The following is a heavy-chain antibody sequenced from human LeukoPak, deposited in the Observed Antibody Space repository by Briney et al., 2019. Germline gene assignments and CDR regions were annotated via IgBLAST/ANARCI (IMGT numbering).Heavy chain of an antibody. Sequence: GGSLRLSCAASGFTFSSYGMHWVRQAPGKGLEWVAVISYDGSNKYYADSVKGRSTISRDNSKNTQYLQMNSLRAEDTAVYYCAKGYCGGDCPFDYWGQGTLVTVSS. J-gene: IGHJ4*02. V-gene: IGHV3-30*18. CDR2: ISYDGSNK. D-gene: IGHD2-21*01. CDR3: AKGYCGGDCPFDY. CDR1: GFTFSSYG.